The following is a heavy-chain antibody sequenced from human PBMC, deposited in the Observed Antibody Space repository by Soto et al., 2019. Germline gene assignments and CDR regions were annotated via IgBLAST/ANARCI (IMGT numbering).Heavy chain of an antibody. V-gene: IGHV3-30*18. CDR3: AKDMYSGDDAKKYYYYYYGMDV. CDR2: ISYDGSNK. J-gene: IGHJ6*02. Sequence: QVQLVESGGGVVQPGRSLRLSCAASGFTFSSYGMHWVRQAPGKGLEWVAVISYDGSNKYYADSVKGRFTISRDNSKNTLYLQMNSLRAEDTAVSYCAKDMYSGDDAKKYYYYYYGMDVWGQGTTVTVSS. CDR1: GFTFSSYG. D-gene: IGHD5-12*01.